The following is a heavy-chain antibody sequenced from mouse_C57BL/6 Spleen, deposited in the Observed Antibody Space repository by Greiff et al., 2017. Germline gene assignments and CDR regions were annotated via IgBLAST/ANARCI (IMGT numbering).Heavy chain of an antibody. Sequence: ESGPGLVPPSQSLSITCTVSGFSLTSYGVHWVRQPPGKGLAWLGVIWSGGSTDYTAAFISRLSISKDNSKSQVFFKMNRLQADDTAIYYCAKEGGTVVDAMDYWGQGTSVTVSS. CDR1: GFSLTSYG. CDR2: IWSGGST. V-gene: IGHV2-4*01. D-gene: IGHD1-1*01. CDR3: AKEGGTVVDAMDY. J-gene: IGHJ4*01.